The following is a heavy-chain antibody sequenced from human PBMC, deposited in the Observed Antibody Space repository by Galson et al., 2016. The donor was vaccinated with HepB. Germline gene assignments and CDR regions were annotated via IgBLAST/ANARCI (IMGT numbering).Heavy chain of an antibody. CDR1: GSTFISYG. CDR3: ARGPPDFDILTGYYHYYYGMDV. D-gene: IGHD3-9*01. J-gene: IGHJ6*02. CDR2: ISAYNGNT. V-gene: IGHV1-18*01. Sequence: SVKVSCKASGSTFISYGITWVRQAPGQGLESMGWISAYNGNTNYAQKLQGRVTLTTDTSTSTAYMELRSLRSDDTAVYYCARGPPDFDILTGYYHYYYGMDVWGQGTLVTVSS.